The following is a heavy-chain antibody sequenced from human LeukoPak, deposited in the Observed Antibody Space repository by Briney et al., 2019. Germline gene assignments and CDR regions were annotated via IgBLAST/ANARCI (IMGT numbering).Heavy chain of an antibody. J-gene: IGHJ5*02. CDR2: INHSGST. V-gene: IGHV4-34*01. CDR3: ARVSSIAALGVDP. CDR1: GGSISSYY. D-gene: IGHD6-6*01. Sequence: SETLSLTCTVSGGSISSYYWSWIRQPPGKGLEWIGEINHSGSTNYNPSLKSRVTISVDTSKNQFSLKLSSVTAADTAVYYCARVSSIAALGVDPWGQGTLVTVSS.